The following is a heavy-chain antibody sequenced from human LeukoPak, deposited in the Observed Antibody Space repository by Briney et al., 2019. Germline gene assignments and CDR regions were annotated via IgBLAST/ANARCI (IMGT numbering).Heavy chain of an antibody. Sequence: GGSLRLSCTGSGFSFSYYVMHWVRQAPGKGLEWVALIGANGDEKYYADSVKGRFTISRDNSKNTLYVQMNSLRPEDTAIYYCARARGDSYPASRSLNYWGPGAPVTASS. CDR2: IGANGDEK. J-gene: IGHJ4*02. D-gene: IGHD2-2*01. CDR3: ARARGDSYPASRSLNY. V-gene: IGHV3-30*02. CDR1: GFSFSYYV.